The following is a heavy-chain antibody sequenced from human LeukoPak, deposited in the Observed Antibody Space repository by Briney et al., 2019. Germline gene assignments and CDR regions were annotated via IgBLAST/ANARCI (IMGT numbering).Heavy chain of an antibody. V-gene: IGHV4-30-2*01. CDR3: ARGYSSSTSCSPWWFDP. CDR2: TYHSGST. D-gene: IGHD2-2*01. CDR1: GGSISSGGYS. Sequence: SETLSLTCAVSGGSISSGGYSWSWIRQPPGKGLEWIGYTYHSGSTYYNPSLKSRVTISVDRSKNQFSLKLSSVTAADTAVYYCARGYSSSTSCSPWWFDPWGQGTLVTVSS. J-gene: IGHJ5*02.